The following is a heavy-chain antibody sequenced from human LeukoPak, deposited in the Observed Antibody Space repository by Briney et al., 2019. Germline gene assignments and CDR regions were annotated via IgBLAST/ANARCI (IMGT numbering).Heavy chain of an antibody. CDR2: ISWNSVSI. CDR3: AREGGPRYNWDYEDAFDI. V-gene: IGHV3-9*01. J-gene: IGHJ3*02. Sequence: PGGSLRLSCAASGFTFDDYAMHWVRQAPGKGLEWVSGISWNSVSIGYADSVKGRFTISRDNAKNSLYLQMNSLRAEDTALYYCAREGGPRYNWDYEDAFDIWGQGTMVTVSS. CDR1: GFTFDDYA. D-gene: IGHD1-7*01.